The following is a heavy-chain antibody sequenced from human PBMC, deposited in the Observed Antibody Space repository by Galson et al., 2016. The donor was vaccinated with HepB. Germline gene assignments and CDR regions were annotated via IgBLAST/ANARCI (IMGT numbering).Heavy chain of an antibody. J-gene: IGHJ3*01. Sequence: SLRLSCAGSGFSFSVYAMNWVRQAPGKGLEWVSTINSRSSSIYYADSVKGRFTISRDNAKNTLFLQMNSLRAEDTAVYYCVRAQADPFDFWCQGPMVTVSP. CDR1: GFSFSVYA. V-gene: IGHV3-21*01. CDR2: INSRSSSI. CDR3: VRAQADPFDF.